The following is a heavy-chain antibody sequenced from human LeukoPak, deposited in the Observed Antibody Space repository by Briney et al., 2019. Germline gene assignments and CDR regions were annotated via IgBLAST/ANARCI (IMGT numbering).Heavy chain of an antibody. CDR3: ARAGDYFDY. V-gene: IGHV4-34*01. J-gene: IGHJ4*02. CDR2: INYSGST. CDR1: GGSFSGYY. Sequence: SETLSLTCAVYGGSFSGYYWSWIRQPPGKGLEWIGEINYSGSTNYNPSLKSRVTISVDTSKNQFSLKLSSVTAADTAVYYCARAGDYFDYWGQGTLVTVSS.